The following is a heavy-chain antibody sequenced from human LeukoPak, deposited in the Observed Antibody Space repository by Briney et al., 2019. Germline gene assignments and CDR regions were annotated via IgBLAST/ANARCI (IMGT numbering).Heavy chain of an antibody. CDR2: IYCSGST. V-gene: IGHV4-39*01. CDR1: GVSISSSSNY. Sequence: SETLCLSCTVSGVSISSSSNYWGWIRPPPGKGLEWIGSIYCSGSTYYNPSLNSRITISVDTSKNQFSLKRSSVSAADTAVYYCADLSWFDPWGQGTLVTVSS. CDR3: ADLSWFDP. J-gene: IGHJ5*02.